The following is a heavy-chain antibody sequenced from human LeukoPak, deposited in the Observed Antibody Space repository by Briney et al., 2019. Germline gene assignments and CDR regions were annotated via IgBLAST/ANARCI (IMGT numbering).Heavy chain of an antibody. V-gene: IGHV3-33*06. J-gene: IGHJ4*02. Sequence: PGGSLRLSCAASGFTFSSYGMHWVRQAPGKGLEWVSVIWYDGSSKYYADSVKGRFTISRDNSKNTLYLQMNSLRAEDTAVYYCAKGSHYDSSGYYRFDYWGQGTLVTVSS. CDR1: GFTFSSYG. CDR2: IWYDGSSK. D-gene: IGHD3-22*01. CDR3: AKGSHYDSSGYYRFDY.